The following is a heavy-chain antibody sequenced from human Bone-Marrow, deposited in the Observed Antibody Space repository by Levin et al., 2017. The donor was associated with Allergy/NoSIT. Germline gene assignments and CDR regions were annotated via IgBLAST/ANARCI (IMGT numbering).Heavy chain of an antibody. CDR1: GASISRHY. Sequence: PSETLSLTCTVSGASISRHYWSWIRQPPGKGLEWIGYIHYTGTTNYSPSFKSRVTMSVDTSKNQFSLKLASVTAADTAVFYCARARYYDSGSYSNGYYFDFWGQGALVTVSS. J-gene: IGHJ4*02. V-gene: IGHV4-59*11. CDR2: IHYTGTT. CDR3: ARARYYDSGSYSNGYYFDF. D-gene: IGHD3-10*01.